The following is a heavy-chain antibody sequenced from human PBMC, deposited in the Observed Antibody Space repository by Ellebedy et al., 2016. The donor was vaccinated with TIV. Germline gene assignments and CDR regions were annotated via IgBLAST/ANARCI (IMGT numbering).Heavy chain of an antibody. CDR1: GFTFSGYG. CDR2: IWSDGTTK. CDR3: AREIIYGGYYFDY. V-gene: IGHV3-33*01. D-gene: IGHD4-23*01. Sequence: GGSLRLSXAASGFTFSGYGMHWVRQAPGKGLEWVAVIWSDGTTKYYSDSVKGRFTISRDNSKNTLYLQMNSLRAEDTAVYYCAREIIYGGYYFDYWGQGTLVTVSS. J-gene: IGHJ4*02.